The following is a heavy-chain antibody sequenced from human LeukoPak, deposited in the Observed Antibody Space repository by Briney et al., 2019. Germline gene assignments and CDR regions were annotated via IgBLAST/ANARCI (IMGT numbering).Heavy chain of an antibody. CDR1: GFTFSSFA. CDR3: GRDPNGDYVGAFEF. D-gene: IGHD4-17*01. Sequence: GGSLRLSCAASGFTFSSFAMTWVRQSPGKWLEWVASIRGGGAATGYADSVRGRFTIFRDNSKNTLYLQMNSLRAEDSAVYFCGRDPNGDYVGAFEFWGQGTLVTVSS. J-gene: IGHJ3*01. V-gene: IGHV3-23*01. CDR2: IRGGGAAT.